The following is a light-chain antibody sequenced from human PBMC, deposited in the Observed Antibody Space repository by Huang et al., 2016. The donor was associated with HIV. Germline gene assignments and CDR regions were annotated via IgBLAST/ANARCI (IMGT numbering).Light chain of an antibody. Sequence: EIVMTQSPGTLSVSPGERATLSCRASQTISSNLAWYQQKPGQAPRLLIYDASTRANNIPARFSGSGSGTEFTLTITSLQSEDSAVYYCQQYDNWPPAITFGQGTRLEIK. J-gene: IGKJ5*01. CDR3: QQYDNWPPAIT. V-gene: IGKV3-15*01. CDR1: QTISSN. CDR2: DAS.